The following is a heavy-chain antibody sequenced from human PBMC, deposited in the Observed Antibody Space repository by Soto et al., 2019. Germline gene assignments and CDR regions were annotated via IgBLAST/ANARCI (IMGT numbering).Heavy chain of an antibody. V-gene: IGHV4-39*01. CDR1: GDSVSSSSYY. CDR3: ASGLGWFDP. Sequence: SETLSLTCTVSGDSVSSSSYYWGWIRQPPGKGLEWIGSLYYSEATYYNPSLKSRVTISVDTSKNQFSLKLNSVTAADTAVYYCASGLGWFDPWGQGTLVTVS. J-gene: IGHJ5*02. CDR2: LYYSEAT.